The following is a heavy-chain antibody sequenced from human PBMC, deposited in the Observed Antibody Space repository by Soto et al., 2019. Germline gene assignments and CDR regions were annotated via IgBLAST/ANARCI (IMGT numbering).Heavy chain of an antibody. CDR2: IYYSGST. CDR1: GGSISSSSYY. J-gene: IGHJ4*02. Sequence: ASETLSLTCTVSGGSISSSSYYWGWIRQPPGKGLEWIGSIYYSGSTYYNPSLKSRVTISVDTSKNQFSLTLSSVTAADTAVYYCARHIHGRFDYWGQGTLVTVSS. CDR3: ARHIHGRFDY. V-gene: IGHV4-39*01.